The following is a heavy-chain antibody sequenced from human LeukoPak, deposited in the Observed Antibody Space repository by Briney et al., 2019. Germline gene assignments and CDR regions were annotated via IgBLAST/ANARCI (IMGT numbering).Heavy chain of an antibody. V-gene: IGHV4-59*01. Sequence: SETLSLTCTVSGGSISSYYWSWIRQPPGKGLEWIGYIYSYGSTNYNPSLKSRVTISVDTSKNQFSLRLTSVTAADTAVYYCAKDGPTGPWGQGTLVTVSS. D-gene: IGHD1-26*01. CDR3: AKDGPTGP. CDR1: GGSISSYY. CDR2: IYSYGST. J-gene: IGHJ4*02.